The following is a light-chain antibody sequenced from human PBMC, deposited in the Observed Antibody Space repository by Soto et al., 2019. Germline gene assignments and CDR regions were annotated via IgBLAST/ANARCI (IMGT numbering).Light chain of an antibody. CDR2: EVI. Sequence: QSALTQSASVSGSPGQSTTIPCTGTSSDVGGYDYVSWYQQHPGKVPKLIIYEVIKRPSGVSHRFPGSKSGNTASLTISGLQTEDEADYYCSSYTTSSALVFGGGSKVTVL. CDR3: SSYTTSSALV. CDR1: SSDVGGYDY. V-gene: IGLV2-14*01. J-gene: IGLJ2*01.